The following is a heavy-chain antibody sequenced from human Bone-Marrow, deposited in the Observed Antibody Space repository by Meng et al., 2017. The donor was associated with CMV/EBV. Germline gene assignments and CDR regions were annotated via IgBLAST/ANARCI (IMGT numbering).Heavy chain of an antibody. CDR2: INPNSGGT. CDR3: ARDSASGRYYVSSGYYYPDY. CDR1: GYTFTGYY. D-gene: IGHD3-22*01. J-gene: IGHJ4*02. Sequence: ASVKVSCKASGYTFTGYYMHWVRQAPGQGLEWMGWINPNSGGTNYAQKFQGRVTMTRDTTISTAYMELSRLRSDDTAVYYCARDSASGRYYVSSGYYYPDYWGQGTLVTVSS. V-gene: IGHV1-2*02.